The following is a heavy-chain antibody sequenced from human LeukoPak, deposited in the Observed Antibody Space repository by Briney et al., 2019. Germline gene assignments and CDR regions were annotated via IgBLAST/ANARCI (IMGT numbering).Heavy chain of an antibody. CDR3: ARDGVKPAANYYYYYYYMDA. V-gene: IGHV3-7*01. CDR2: IMKDGSSN. D-gene: IGHD2-2*01. Sequence: GGSLRLSCVASGFTFCGYWMSWARQAPGKGLEWVANIMKDGSSNHYVDSVKGRFTISRDNSKNTLYLQMNSLRAEDTAVYYCARDGVKPAANYYYYYYYMDAWDKGTTVTVSS. CDR1: GFTFCGYW. J-gene: IGHJ6*03.